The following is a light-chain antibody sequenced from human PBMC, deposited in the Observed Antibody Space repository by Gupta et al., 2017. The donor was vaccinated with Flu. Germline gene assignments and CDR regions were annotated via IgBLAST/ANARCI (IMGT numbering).Light chain of an antibody. CDR3: QQYSSYSGYS. V-gene: IGKV1-5*03. CDR1: QSNSW. J-gene: IGKJ2*03. Sequence: PSPLSSSVGDRVTITCRARQSNSWLAWYQQKPGKAPKLLIYQASIVESGVPSRFSGSGSGTEFTLTISCLQPDDFAAYYCQQYSSYSGYSFGQGTQLEIK. CDR2: QAS.